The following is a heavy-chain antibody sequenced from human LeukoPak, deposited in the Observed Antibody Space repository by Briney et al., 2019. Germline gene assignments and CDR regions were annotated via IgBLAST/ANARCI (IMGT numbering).Heavy chain of an antibody. J-gene: IGHJ4*02. CDR1: RFIFDDYG. CDR2: INWNGGST. V-gene: IGHV3-20*04. CDR3: AKQGPPVRRRGCFDY. D-gene: IGHD3-10*01. Sequence: GGSLRLSCAASRFIFDDYGMNWVRQPPGKGLEWVSGINWNGGSTGYADSVKGRFTISRDNSKNTLYLQMNSLRAEDTAVYYCAKQGPPVRRRGCFDYWGQGTLVTVSS.